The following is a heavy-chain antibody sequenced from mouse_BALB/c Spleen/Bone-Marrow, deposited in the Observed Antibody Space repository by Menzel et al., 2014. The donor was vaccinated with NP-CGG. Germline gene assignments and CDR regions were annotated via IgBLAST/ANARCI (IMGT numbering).Heavy chain of an antibody. V-gene: IGHV1S29*02. CDR1: GYAFTDYN. D-gene: IGHD2-4*01. Sequence: VQLQQSGPELVKPGASVKISCKASGYAFTDYNMHWVKQNHGKSLEWIGYIYPYNGNTGYNQKFKSKATLTVDNSSSTAYMELRSLTSEDSAVYHCARGVYYDYDVWFANWGQGTLVTVSA. J-gene: IGHJ3*01. CDR2: IYPYNGNT. CDR3: ARGVYYDYDVWFAN.